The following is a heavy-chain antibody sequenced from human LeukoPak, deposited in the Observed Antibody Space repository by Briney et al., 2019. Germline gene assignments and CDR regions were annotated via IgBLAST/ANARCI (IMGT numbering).Heavy chain of an antibody. CDR2: INHSGST. V-gene: IGHV4-34*01. CDR1: GGSFSGYY. Sequence: TSEALSLTCAVYGGSFSGYYWSWIRQPPGKGLEWIGEINHSGSTNYNPSLKSRVTISVDTAKNQFSLKLSSVTAADTAVYYCARARPYYYDSSGYHLDAFDIWGQGTMVTVSS. D-gene: IGHD3-22*01. J-gene: IGHJ3*02. CDR3: ARARPYYYDSSGYHLDAFDI.